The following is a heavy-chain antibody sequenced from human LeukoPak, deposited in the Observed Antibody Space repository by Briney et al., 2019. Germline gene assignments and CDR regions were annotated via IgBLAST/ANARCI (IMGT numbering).Heavy chain of an antibody. CDR1: GYTFTGNY. D-gene: IGHD6-13*01. Sequence: GASVKVSCTASGYTFTGNYLTWVRQAPGQGFEWMGWINPTTGGTNYAQKFQGRVTVTRDTYINTVYMELTGLISDDTAVYYCARGGATVVGTRADWFDAWGQGTLVTVSS. CDR3: ARGGATVVGTRADWFDA. CDR2: INPTTGGT. J-gene: IGHJ5*02. V-gene: IGHV1-2*02.